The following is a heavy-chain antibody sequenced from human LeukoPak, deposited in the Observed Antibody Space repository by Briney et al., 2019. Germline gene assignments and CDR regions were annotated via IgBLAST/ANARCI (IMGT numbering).Heavy chain of an antibody. D-gene: IGHD6-19*01. V-gene: IGHV3-7*01. CDR3: VRGYEYSSGWFRFDH. CDR1: GFTFSSYA. CDR2: INQDGSEK. Sequence: PGGSLRPSCAASGFTFSSYAMSWVRQAPGKGLECVANINQDGSEKNYVDSVKGRFTISRDNTKMSLYLQMNSLRVEDTAVYYCVRGYEYSSGWFRFDHWGQGTLVTVSS. J-gene: IGHJ4*02.